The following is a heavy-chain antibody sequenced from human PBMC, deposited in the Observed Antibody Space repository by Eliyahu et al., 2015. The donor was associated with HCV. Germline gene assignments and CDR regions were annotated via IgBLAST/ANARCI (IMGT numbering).Heavy chain of an antibody. CDR3: ARDSGEFCGTECGRKTFDL. CDR1: GYTFTSYS. Sequence: QVQIVQSGPEVKKPGASVKVSCKTSGYTFTSYSIHWVRQAPGQRLEWVGWVNSGTGYREYSQKFQGRVTITRDTPAHSVFMELTSLRSEDTAVYYCARDSGEFCGTECGRKTFDLWGRGTMVTVSS. J-gene: IGHJ3*01. D-gene: IGHD2-21*01. V-gene: IGHV1-3*01. CDR2: VNSGTGYR.